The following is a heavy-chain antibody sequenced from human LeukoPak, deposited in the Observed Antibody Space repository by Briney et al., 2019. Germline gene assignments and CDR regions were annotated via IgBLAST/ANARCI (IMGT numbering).Heavy chain of an antibody. J-gene: IGHJ4*02. V-gene: IGHV3-11*01. Sequence: PGGSLRLSCAASGFTFSDYYMSWIRQAPGKGLEWVSYISSSGSTIYYADSVKGRFTISRDNSKNTLYLQMSSLRAEDTAVYYCAKDSEVVVTAIVDYWGQGTLVTVSS. D-gene: IGHD2-21*02. CDR1: GFTFSDYY. CDR3: AKDSEVVVTAIVDY. CDR2: ISSSGSTI.